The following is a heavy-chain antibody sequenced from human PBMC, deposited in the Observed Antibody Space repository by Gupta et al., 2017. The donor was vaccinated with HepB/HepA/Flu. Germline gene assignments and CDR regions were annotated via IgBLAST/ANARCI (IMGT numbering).Heavy chain of an antibody. CDR3: ATHRSHDSSWYNFDF. D-gene: IGHD6-13*01. J-gene: IGHJ4*02. CDR1: GDSMSKSGSF. V-gene: IGHV4-39*01. Sequence: QLQLQESGPGLVQPSETLSLTCAVSGDSMSKSGSFWGWFRQPPGKGPEWIGTIHYTGTTYYNPSLKTRVSLSVDTSKNQFSLRLSSVTAADMAMYYCATHRSHDSSWYNFDFWSQGTLVTVSA. CDR2: IHYTGTT.